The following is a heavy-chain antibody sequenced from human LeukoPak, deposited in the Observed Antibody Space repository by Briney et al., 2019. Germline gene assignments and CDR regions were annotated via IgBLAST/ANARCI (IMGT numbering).Heavy chain of an antibody. V-gene: IGHV3-30*02. D-gene: IGHD5-24*01. J-gene: IGHJ4*02. Sequence: PGGSLRLSCPASGFTFGYRARHWVRQAPGKGLEWVAFIRVDGSDKHYADSVRGRFTISRDNSEDTLYLQMNSLRADDTAVYYCVKDGTHWVLQDWAGGTLVTVSS. CDR1: GFTFGYRA. CDR3: VKDGTHWVLQD. CDR2: IRVDGSDK.